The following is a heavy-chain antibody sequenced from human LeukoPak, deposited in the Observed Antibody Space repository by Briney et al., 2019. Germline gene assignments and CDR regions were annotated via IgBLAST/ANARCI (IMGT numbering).Heavy chain of an antibody. J-gene: IGHJ4*02. D-gene: IGHD4-11*01. V-gene: IGHV1-2*02. CDR2: INPNSGGT. CDR3: ARDGDDYSHLDY. Sequence: ASVKVSCKASGYTFTGYYMHWVRQATGQGLEWMGWINPNSGGTDYAQKFQGRVTITADESTSTAYMELSSRRSEDTAVYYCARDGDDYSHLDYWGQGTLVTVSS. CDR1: GYTFTGYY.